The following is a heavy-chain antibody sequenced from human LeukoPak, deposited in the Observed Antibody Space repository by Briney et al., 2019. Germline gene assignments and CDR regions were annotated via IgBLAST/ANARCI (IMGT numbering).Heavy chain of an antibody. CDR2: ISSSSTYI. D-gene: IGHD1-26*01. J-gene: IGHJ5*02. CDR1: GFTFSSHS. Sequence: GGSLRLSCAASGFTFSSHSMNWVRQAPGKGLEWVSSISSSSTYIYYADSVKGRFTISRDNAKNSLYLQMNSLRAEDTAVYYCARDPLTGSYGVNWLDPWGQGTLVTVSS. V-gene: IGHV3-21*01. CDR3: ARDPLTGSYGVNWLDP.